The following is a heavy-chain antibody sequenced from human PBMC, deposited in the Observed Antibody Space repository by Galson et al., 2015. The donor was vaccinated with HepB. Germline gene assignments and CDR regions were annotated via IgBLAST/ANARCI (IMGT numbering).Heavy chain of an antibody. D-gene: IGHD4-17*01. CDR1: GGSISSSSYY. V-gene: IGHV4-39*01. J-gene: IGHJ6*02. CDR2: IYYSGST. CDR3: RMTTGYYYGMDV. Sequence: SETLSLTCTVSGGSISSSSYYWGWIRQPPGTGLEWIGSIYYSGSTYYNPSLKSRVTISVDTSKNQFSLKLSSVTAADTAVYYCRMTTGYYYGMDVWGQGTTVTVSS.